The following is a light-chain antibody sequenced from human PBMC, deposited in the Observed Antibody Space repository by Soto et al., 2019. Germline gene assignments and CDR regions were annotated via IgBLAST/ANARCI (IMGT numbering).Light chain of an antibody. CDR2: DAS. CDR1: QSISSW. Sequence: DIHMTQSTYTLSASVGDRVTITCRASQSISSWLAWYQQKPGKAPNLLIYDASTLKSGVPSRFSGSGSGTEFTLTISSLQPDDFTTYYCQQYDTYPWTFGQGTKVDIK. J-gene: IGKJ1*01. CDR3: QQYDTYPWT. V-gene: IGKV1-5*01.